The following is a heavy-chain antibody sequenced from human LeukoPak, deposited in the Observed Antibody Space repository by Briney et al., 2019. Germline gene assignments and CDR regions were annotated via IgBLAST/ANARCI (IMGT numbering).Heavy chain of an antibody. CDR1: GYTFTGYY. CDR2: INPNRGGT. CDR3: ARALRYDDSSGYYAH. Sequence: GASVKVSCKASGYTFTGYYMHWVRQAPGQGLEWMGWINPNRGGTNYAQTLQGRVTMTRDTSISIVYMELSRLRTDDTAVYYCARALRYDDSSGYYAHWGQGTLVTVSS. V-gene: IGHV1-2*02. D-gene: IGHD3-22*01. J-gene: IGHJ4*02.